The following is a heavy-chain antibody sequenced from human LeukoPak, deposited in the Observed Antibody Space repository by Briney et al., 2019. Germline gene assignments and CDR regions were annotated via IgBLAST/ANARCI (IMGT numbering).Heavy chain of an antibody. CDR2: INPNSGGT. CDR1: GYTFTGYY. V-gene: IGHV1-2*02. D-gene: IGHD3-22*01. Sequence: GASVKASCKASGYTFTGYYMHWVRQSPGQGLEWMGWINPNSGGTNYAQKFQGRVTMTRDTSISTAYMELSRLRSDDTAVYYCARSPRSYYDSSGYSLFDYWGQGTLVTVSS. J-gene: IGHJ4*02. CDR3: ARSPRSYYDSSGYSLFDY.